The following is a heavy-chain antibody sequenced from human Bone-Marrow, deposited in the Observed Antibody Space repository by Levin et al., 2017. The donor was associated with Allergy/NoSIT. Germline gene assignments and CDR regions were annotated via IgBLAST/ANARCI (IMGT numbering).Heavy chain of an antibody. V-gene: IGHV3-74*01. J-gene: IGHJ2*01. CDR3: ARTTTTSSPNWYFDL. D-gene: IGHD4-17*01. CDR1: GFTFSSYW. Sequence: GESLKISCAASGFTFSSYWMHWVRQTPEKELAWVSRINTDGRSTSYADSVKGRFTISRDNAKNTLYLEMNSLRAEDTAVYYCARTTTTSSPNWYFDLWGRGTLVTVSS. CDR2: INTDGRST.